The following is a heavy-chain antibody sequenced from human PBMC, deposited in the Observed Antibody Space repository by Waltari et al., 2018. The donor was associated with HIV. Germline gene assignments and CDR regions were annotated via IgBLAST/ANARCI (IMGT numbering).Heavy chain of an antibody. D-gene: IGHD4-17*01. V-gene: IGHV4-39*01. CDR3: ARHKLGTTVTQPFDY. CDR2: IYYSGST. CDR1: GGSISSSSYY. Sequence: QLQLQESGPGLVKPSETLSLTCTVSGGSISSSSYYWGWLRQPPGKGLEWIGSIYYSGSTYYNPSLKSRVTISVDTSKNQFSLKLSSVTAADTAVYYCARHKLGTTVTQPFDYWGQGTLVTVSS. J-gene: IGHJ4*02.